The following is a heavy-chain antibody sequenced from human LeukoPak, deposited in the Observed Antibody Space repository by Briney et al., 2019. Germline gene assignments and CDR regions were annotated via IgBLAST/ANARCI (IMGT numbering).Heavy chain of an antibody. D-gene: IGHD3-16*01. V-gene: IGHV6-1*01. CDR1: GDSVSSTSAA. CDR2: AYYRSKWSI. Sequence: SQTLSLTCAISGDSVSSTSAAWNWLRQSPSRGLEWLGRAYYRSKWSIEYAPSVESRITINPDASKNQFYLRLISVTPEDTAMYYCAGGFVGGGWHAYWGQGTLVTVSS. J-gene: IGHJ4*02. CDR3: AGGFVGGGWHAY.